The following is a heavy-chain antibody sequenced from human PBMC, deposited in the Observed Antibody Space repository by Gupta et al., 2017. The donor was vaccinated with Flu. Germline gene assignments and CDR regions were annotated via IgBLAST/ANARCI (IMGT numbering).Heavy chain of an antibody. CDR2: ISSSGSTI. Sequence: EVQLVESGGGWVQPGGSLRLSCAASGFTFSSYEMKWVRQAPGKGLEWISYISSSGSTINYADSVKGRFTISRDNAKNSLYLQMNSLRAEDTAVYYCARGLSDYGGNSNFDYWGQGTLVTVSS. V-gene: IGHV3-48*03. CDR3: ARGLSDYGGNSNFDY. J-gene: IGHJ4*02. D-gene: IGHD4-17*01. CDR1: GFTFSSYE.